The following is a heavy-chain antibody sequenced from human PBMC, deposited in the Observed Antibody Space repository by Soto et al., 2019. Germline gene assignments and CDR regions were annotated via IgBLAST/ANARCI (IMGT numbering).Heavy chain of an antibody. CDR1: GGSISSSSYY. J-gene: IGHJ6*02. CDR3: ARQVPYYYGMDV. CDR2: IYYSGST. Sequence: PSETLSLTCTVSGGSISSSSYYWGWIRQPPGKGLEWIGSIYYSGSTYFNPSLKSRVTISVDTSKNQFSLKLSSVTAADTAVYYCARQVPYYYGMDVWGQGTTVTVS. V-gene: IGHV4-39*01. D-gene: IGHD1-1*01.